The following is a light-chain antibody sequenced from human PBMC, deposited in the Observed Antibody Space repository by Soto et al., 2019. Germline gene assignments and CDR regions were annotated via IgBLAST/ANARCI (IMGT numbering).Light chain of an antibody. J-gene: IGKJ4*01. CDR3: QQRDIWPPLT. Sequence: VLTQSPATLSLSPGERATLFCKASQSVGVYMGWFQQKPGQAPRVLIYDATNRAGGVPARFSGSGSGTDFTLPISSLEAADSAVSYCQQRDIWPPLTFGGGTKLEIK. CDR1: QSVGVY. V-gene: IGKV3-11*01. CDR2: DAT.